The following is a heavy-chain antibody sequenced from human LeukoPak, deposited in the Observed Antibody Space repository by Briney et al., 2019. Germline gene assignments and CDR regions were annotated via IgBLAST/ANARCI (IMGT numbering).Heavy chain of an antibody. V-gene: IGHV3-7*05. CDR3: ASDLGDY. CDR1: GFTFCSYW. CDR2: IMQDGSEK. J-gene: IGHJ4*02. Sequence: PGGSLRLSCAASGFTFCSYWMSWVRHAPGKGLEWVANIMQDGSEKYYVDSVKGRFTISRDNAKNSLYLQMNSLRAEDTAVYYCASDLGDYWGEGTLVTVSS.